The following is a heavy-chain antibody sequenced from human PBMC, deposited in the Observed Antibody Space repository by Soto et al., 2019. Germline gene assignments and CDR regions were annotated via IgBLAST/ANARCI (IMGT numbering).Heavy chain of an antibody. CDR1: GGSISSGGYY. J-gene: IGHJ4*02. D-gene: IGHD6-13*01. V-gene: IGHV4-31*03. CDR2: IYYSGST. Sequence: QVQLQESGPGLVKPSQTLSLTCTVSGGSISSGGYYWSWIRQHPGQGLELIGYIYYSGSTYYNTSLKSRVTISVDTSKTQFSLKLSSVTAADTSVYYCARAQIAAAGTGVDYWGQGTLVTVSS. CDR3: ARAQIAAAGTGVDY.